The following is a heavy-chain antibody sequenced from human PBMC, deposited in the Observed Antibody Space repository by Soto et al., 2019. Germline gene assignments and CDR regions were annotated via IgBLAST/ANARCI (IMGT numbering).Heavy chain of an antibody. CDR1: GFTFSSYA. J-gene: IGHJ6*02. V-gene: IGHV3-23*01. D-gene: IGHD2-8*02. CDR3: ANDWSPYYYYGMDV. CDR2: ISGSGGST. Sequence: GSLILTCSASGFTFSSYAMSWVRQAPGKGLEWVSAISGSGGSTYYADSVKGRFTISRDNSKNTLYLQMNSLRAEDTAVYYCANDWSPYYYYGMDVWGQGTKVTVYS.